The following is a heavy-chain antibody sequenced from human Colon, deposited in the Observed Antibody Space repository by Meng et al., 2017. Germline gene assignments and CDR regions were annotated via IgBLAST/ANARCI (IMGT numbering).Heavy chain of an antibody. CDR2: IKQDGSEK. Sequence: GRSLRPSCAASGFTFSSYWMSWVRQAPGKGPEWVANIKQDGSEKYYVDSVKGRFTISRDNAKNSLYLQMNSLRVEETAVYYCARDRPKDYYGSGYDACDIWGQGTMVAVSS. J-gene: IGHJ3*02. D-gene: IGHD3-10*01. V-gene: IGHV3-7*01. CDR3: ARDRPKDYYGSGYDACDI. CDR1: GFTFSSYW.